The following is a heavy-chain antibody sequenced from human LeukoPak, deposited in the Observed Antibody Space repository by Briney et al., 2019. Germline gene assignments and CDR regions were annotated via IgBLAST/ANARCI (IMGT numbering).Heavy chain of an antibody. D-gene: IGHD1-26*01. V-gene: IGHV3-48*01. CDR2: ISSSSSTI. CDR1: GFTFSSYS. Sequence: GGSLRLSCAASGFTFSSYSMNWVRQAPGKGLEWVSYISSSSSTIYYADSVKGRFTISRDNAKNSLYLQMNSLRAEDTAVYYCARDLGSRAYSGSYGGDYWGQGTLVTVSS. CDR3: ARDLGSRAYSGSYGGDY. J-gene: IGHJ4*02.